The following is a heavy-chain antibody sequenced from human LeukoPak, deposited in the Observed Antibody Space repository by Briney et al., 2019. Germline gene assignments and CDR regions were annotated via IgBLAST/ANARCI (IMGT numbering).Heavy chain of an antibody. Sequence: GGSLRLSCAASGFTFSSYWMHWVRQAPGKGLVWVSHINSDGSSKNYADSVKGRFTISRDNAKKTLYLQMNSLRAEDTAVYYCAKGGPKILEWLLFDYWGQGTLVTVPS. J-gene: IGHJ4*02. CDR3: AKGGPKILEWLLFDY. CDR1: GFTFSSYW. V-gene: IGHV3-74*01. D-gene: IGHD3-3*01. CDR2: INSDGSSK.